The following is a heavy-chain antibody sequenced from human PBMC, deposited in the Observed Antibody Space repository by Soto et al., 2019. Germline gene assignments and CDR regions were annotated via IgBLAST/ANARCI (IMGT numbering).Heavy chain of an antibody. Sequence: QVQLVQSGAEVKKPGSSVKVSCKASGGTFSSYAISWVRQAPGQGLEWMGGIIPIFGTANYAQKFQGRVTITADESTSKAYMVLRSLRSEDTAVYYCARVGSSSRSETWGEQGYWGQGTLVTVSS. V-gene: IGHV1-69*01. CDR1: GGTFSSYA. CDR3: ARVGSSSRSETWGEQGY. J-gene: IGHJ4*02. D-gene: IGHD3-3*01. CDR2: IIPIFGTA.